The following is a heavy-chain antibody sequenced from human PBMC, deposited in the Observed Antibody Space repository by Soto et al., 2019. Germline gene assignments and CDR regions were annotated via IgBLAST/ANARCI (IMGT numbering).Heavy chain of an antibody. J-gene: IGHJ5*02. CDR1: GFSFSFYA. D-gene: IGHD2-15*01. Sequence: EVQSLDSGGGLVQPGGSLRLSCAASGFSFSFYAMGWVRQAPGKGLERVSSISGNSADIHHSDSVKARFTISRDHSGNTRHLKMNTRRDEDTAVYFCAIAIQCSGAGCDMSFDPWGQGTLVPVSS. V-gene: IGHV3-23*01. CDR3: AIAIQCSGAGCDMSFDP. CDR2: ISGNSADI.